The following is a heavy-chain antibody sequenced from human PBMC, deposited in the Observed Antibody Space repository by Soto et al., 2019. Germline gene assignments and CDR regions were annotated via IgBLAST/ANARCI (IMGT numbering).Heavy chain of an antibody. CDR3: ARDTMVRGVFPGY. J-gene: IGHJ4*02. CDR1: GYTFTSYA. V-gene: IGHV1-3*01. CDR2: INAGNGNT. D-gene: IGHD3-10*01. Sequence: QVQLVQSGAEVKKPGASVKVSCKASGYTFTSYAMHWVRQAPGQRLEWMGWINAGNGNTKYSQKFQGRVTITRDTSASTADMELSSLRSEDTAVYYCARDTMVRGVFPGYWGQGTLVTVSS.